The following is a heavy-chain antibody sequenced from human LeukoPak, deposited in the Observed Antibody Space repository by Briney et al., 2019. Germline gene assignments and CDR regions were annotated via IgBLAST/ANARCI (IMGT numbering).Heavy chain of an antibody. CDR3: ARDYCSSTSCLFDY. J-gene: IGHJ4*02. CDR2: TSDRGDYT. CDR1: GFTFTSYS. Sequence: PGGSLRLSCAASGFTFTSYSMSWVRQAPGKGLEWVSGTSDRGDYTYYADSVKGRFTISRDSSKNTLFLQMNSLRAEDTAVYYCARDYCSSTSCLFDYWGQGTLVTVSS. D-gene: IGHD2-2*01. V-gene: IGHV3-23*01.